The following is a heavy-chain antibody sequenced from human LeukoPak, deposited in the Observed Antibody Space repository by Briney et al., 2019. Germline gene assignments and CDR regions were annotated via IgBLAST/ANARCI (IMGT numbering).Heavy chain of an antibody. CDR2: IWYDGSNK. CDR1: GLTFSSYG. D-gene: IGHD3-10*01. V-gene: IGHV3-33*08. Sequence: TGGSLRLSCAASGLTFSSYGMHWVRQAPGKGLEWVAVIWYDGSNKYYADSVKGRFTISRDNSKNTLYLQMNSLRAEDTAVYYCARDRYYDGSGSYQSAGGCFDYWGQGTLVTVSS. J-gene: IGHJ4*02. CDR3: ARDRYYDGSGSYQSAGGCFDY.